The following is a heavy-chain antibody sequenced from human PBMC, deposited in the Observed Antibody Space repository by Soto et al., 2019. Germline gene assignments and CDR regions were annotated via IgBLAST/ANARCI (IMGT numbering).Heavy chain of an antibody. V-gene: IGHV4-31*03. D-gene: IGHD2-15*01. J-gene: IGHJ4*02. CDR2: IYYSGGT. CDR1: GGSISSGGYY. CDR3: ARDRTPVTRGYFDY. Sequence: SETLSLTCSVSGGSISSGGYYWSWIRQHPGKGLEWIGYIYYSGGTYYNPSLSSRVAISVDTSKNQFSLKLSAVSAADTAVYYCARDRTPVTRGYFDYWGQGTLVTVSS.